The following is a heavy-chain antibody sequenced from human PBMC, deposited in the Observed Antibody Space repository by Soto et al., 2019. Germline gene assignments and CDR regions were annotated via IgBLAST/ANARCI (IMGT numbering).Heavy chain of an antibody. D-gene: IGHD3-16*01. CDR2: VYYSGAT. J-gene: IGHJ5*02. V-gene: IGHV4-39*02. CDR3: ARNDDWFEP. CDR1: CDSMTSPPYY. Sequence: PSETLSLTCNVSCDSMTSPPYYWGWIRQPPGKGLECIGTVYYSGATYYNPSLRGRLTVSSDTSKNYLSLRLTSLTAADTAVYYCARNDDWFEPWGEGILVTVSS.